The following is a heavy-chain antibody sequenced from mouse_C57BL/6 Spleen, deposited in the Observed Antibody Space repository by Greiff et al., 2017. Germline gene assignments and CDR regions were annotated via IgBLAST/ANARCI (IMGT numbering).Heavy chain of an antibody. CDR1: GYTFTSYW. CDR3: EIDGVTTVVGDYFAMDC. CDR2: IDPSDSYT. Sequence: VQLQQPGAELVRPGTSVKLSCKASGYTFTSYWMHWVKQRPGQGLEWIGVIDPSDSYTNYNQKFKGKATLTVDTSSSTAYMQLSSLTSEDSAVYYCEIDGVTTVVGDYFAMDCWGQGTSVT. V-gene: IGHV1-59*01. J-gene: IGHJ4*01. D-gene: IGHD1-1*01.